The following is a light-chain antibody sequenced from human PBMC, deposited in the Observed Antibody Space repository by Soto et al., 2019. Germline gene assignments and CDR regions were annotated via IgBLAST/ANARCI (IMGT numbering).Light chain of an antibody. CDR1: QSVSSSY. J-gene: IGKJ1*01. V-gene: IGKV3-20*01. CDR3: QQYGSSPQT. Sequence: EIVLTQSPGTLSLSPCERATLSFSASQSVSSSYLAWYQQKPGQAPRLLIYGASSRATGIPDRFSGSGSGTDFTLTISRLEPEDFAVYYCQQYGSSPQTFGQGTKVDIK. CDR2: GAS.